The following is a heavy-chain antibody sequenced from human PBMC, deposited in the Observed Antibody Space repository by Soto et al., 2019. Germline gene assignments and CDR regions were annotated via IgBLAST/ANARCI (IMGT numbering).Heavy chain of an antibody. CDR3: ARVKGHCSGDRCSDY. V-gene: IGHV1-69*02. J-gene: IGHJ4*02. Sequence: ASANVSCKAPGGTSSSHSFKWGRQAPGQGLDWMGRIIPILGIANYAQKFQGRVTIIADKSTSTAYMELSSLRSEDTAVYYCARVKGHCSGDRCSDYWGQGTLVTVSS. CDR2: IIPILGIA. CDR1: GGTSSSHS. D-gene: IGHD2-15*01.